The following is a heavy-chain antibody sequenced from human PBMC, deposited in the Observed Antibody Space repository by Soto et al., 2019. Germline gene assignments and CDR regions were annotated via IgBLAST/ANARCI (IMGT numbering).Heavy chain of an antibody. J-gene: IGHJ4*02. D-gene: IGHD3-9*01. Sequence: EVQLLESVGGLVQPGGSLRLSCVGSGFTFRSHALTWVRQSPGKGLEWVAGISGTGGTTYYGDSMRGRFTISRDNSKETLNLQMDSLRPEDTAIYFCARAPMERYFDWYFDHWGQGSLVIVTS. V-gene: IGHV3-23*01. CDR2: ISGTGGTT. CDR3: ARAPMERYFDWYFDH. CDR1: GFTFRSHA.